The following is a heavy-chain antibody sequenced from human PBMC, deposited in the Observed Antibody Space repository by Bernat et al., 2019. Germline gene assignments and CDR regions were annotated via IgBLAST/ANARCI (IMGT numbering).Heavy chain of an antibody. CDR2: ISAHSGNT. Sequence: QVQLVQSGIEVKKPGASVKVSCKASGYTFTSYGISWVRQAPGQGLEWMGWISAHSGNTNYAQKLQGRVTMTTDTSTSTAYMELRSLRSDDTAVYYCARDKYSNYDYYGMDVWGQGTTVTVSS. J-gene: IGHJ6*02. CDR3: ARDKYSNYDYYGMDV. D-gene: IGHD4-11*01. CDR1: GYTFTSYG. V-gene: IGHV1-18*04.